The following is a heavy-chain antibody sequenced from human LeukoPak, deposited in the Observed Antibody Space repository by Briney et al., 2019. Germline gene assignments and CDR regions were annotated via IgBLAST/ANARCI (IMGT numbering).Heavy chain of an antibody. CDR2: IYYSGST. D-gene: IGHD2-2*01. J-gene: IGHJ6*03. V-gene: IGHV4-59*01. CDR1: GGSISSYY. Sequence: KPSETLSLTCTVSGGSISSYYWSWIRQPPGKGLEWLGYIYYSGSTNYNPSLKSRVTISVDTSKNQFSLKLSSVTAADTAVYYCARGLGYCSSTSCGRYYYMDVWGKGTTVTVSS. CDR3: ARGLGYCSSTSCGRYYYMDV.